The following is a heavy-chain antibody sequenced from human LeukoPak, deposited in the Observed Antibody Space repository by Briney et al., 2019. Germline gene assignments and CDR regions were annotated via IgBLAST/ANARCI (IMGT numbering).Heavy chain of an antibody. CDR3: ARAPAHFDY. CDR2: INSDGSTT. J-gene: IGHJ4*02. V-gene: IGHV3-74*01. CDR1: GFTFSSSW. Sequence: GGSLRLSCAASGFTFSSSWMHWVRQAPGKGLVWVSRINSDGSTTIYADSVKGRFTISRDNAKNTLYLQMNSLRAEDTAVYYCARAPAHFDYWGKGTLVTVSS.